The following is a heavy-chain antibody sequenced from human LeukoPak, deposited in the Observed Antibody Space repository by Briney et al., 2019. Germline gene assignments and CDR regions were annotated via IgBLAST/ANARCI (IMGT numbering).Heavy chain of an antibody. D-gene: IGHD6-13*01. Sequence: SETLSLTCTVSGGSISSSSYYWGWIRQPPGKGLEWIGSIYYSGTTYYNPSLKSRVTISVDTSKNQLSLRLSSVAAAHTAVYYCARHVAAAIDYWGQGTLVTVSS. CDR3: ARHVAAAIDY. CDR2: IYYSGTT. J-gene: IGHJ4*02. V-gene: IGHV4-39*01. CDR1: GGSISSSSYY.